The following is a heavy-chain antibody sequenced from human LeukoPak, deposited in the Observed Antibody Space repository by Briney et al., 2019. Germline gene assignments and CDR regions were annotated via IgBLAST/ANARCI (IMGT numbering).Heavy chain of an antibody. D-gene: IGHD3-3*01. J-gene: IGHJ2*01. CDR3: ARYDFILISYFDL. Sequence: GGSLRLSCAASGFTVSNNYMSWVRQAPGKKLEWVSDIYSDGTTFYADSVKGRFTISRDNSKNTLYLQMISLRAEDTAVYHCARYDFILISYFDLWGRGALVTVSS. CDR1: GFTVSNNY. CDR2: IYSDGTT. V-gene: IGHV3-53*01.